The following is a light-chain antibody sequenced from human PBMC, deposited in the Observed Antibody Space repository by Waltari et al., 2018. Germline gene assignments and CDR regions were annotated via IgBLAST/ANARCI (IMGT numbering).Light chain of an antibody. V-gene: IGKV1-5*03. CDR1: QSISKW. CDR3: QQYNSYSLLT. Sequence: DIRMTQSPSTLSASAGDRVIIPCRASQSISKWLAWYQQKPGKAPKLLIYEASTLQSGVPSRFSGTGSGRDFTLTISSLQPDDFATYYCQQYNSYSLLTFGGGTKVEIK. CDR2: EAS. J-gene: IGKJ4*01.